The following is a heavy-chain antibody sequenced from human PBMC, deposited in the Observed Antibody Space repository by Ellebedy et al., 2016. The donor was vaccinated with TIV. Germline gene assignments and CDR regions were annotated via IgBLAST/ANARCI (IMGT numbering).Heavy chain of an antibody. CDR1: GYIFNKYH. V-gene: IGHV1-46*02. J-gene: IGHJ4*02. CDR2: IYPRGERT. D-gene: IGHD5-12*01. Sequence: ASVKVSXXASGYIFNKYHMHWVRQAPGRQGLEWMGLIYPRGERTVYAEKFQGRLTMTRDTSTSTLYMQLTNLRSEDTAVYYCARDIKGYSYHDLWGQGTLVTVSS. CDR3: ARDIKGYSYHDL.